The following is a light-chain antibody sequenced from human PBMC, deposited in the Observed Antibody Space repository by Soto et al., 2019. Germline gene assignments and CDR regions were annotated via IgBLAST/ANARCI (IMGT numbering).Light chain of an antibody. CDR2: DVS. V-gene: IGLV2-11*01. CDR1: SSDDGGYNF. CDR3: CSYAGSYTLWV. Sequence: QSVLTQPRSVSGSPGQSVAISCTGTSSDDGGYNFVSWYQQHPGKAPKLIIYDVSKRPSGVPDRFSGSKSGNTASLTLSGLQAEDEADYYCCSYAGSYTLWVFGGGTKLTVL. J-gene: IGLJ3*02.